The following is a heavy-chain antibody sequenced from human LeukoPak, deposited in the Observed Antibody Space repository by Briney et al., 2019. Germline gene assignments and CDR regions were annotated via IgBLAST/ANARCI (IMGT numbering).Heavy chain of an antibody. Sequence: GGSLRLSCAASGFIFSDYYMSWMRQAPGKGLEWLSYIDGSSSRTNYADSVKGRFTISRDNVKNSLYLQMNSLRAEDTAVYFCARRGTDYCTPSSCHPNWFAPWGQGTQVTVSS. CDR3: ARRGTDYCTPSSCHPNWFAP. J-gene: IGHJ5*02. D-gene: IGHD4-11*01. CDR1: GFIFSDYY. V-gene: IGHV3-11*03. CDR2: IDGSSSRT.